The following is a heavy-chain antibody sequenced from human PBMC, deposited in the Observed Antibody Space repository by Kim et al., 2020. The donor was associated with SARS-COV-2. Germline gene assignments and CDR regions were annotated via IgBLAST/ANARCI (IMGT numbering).Heavy chain of an antibody. D-gene: IGHD3-9*01. Sequence: GGSLRLSCAASGFTFQDFVITWVRQAPGKGLEWVSSITGGGDNIFYADSVKGRFFISRDNAKNSVHLELNSLGAEDTALYYCVRWLDGRGSIFQYWGQGTPVTVSS. V-gene: IGHV3-21*06. J-gene: IGHJ1*01. CDR3: VRWLDGRGSIFQY. CDR1: GFTFQDFV. CDR2: ITGGGDNI.